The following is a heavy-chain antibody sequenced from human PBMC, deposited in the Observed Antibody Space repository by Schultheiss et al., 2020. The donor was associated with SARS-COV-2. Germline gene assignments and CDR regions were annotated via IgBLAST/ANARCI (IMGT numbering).Heavy chain of an antibody. J-gene: IGHJ3*02. CDR2: IYYSGST. CDR3: ARDQGAAAGSDAFDI. Sequence: SETLSLTCTVSGGSISSYYWSWIRQPPGKGLEWIGYIYYSGSTNYNPSLKSRVTISVDTSKNQFSLKLSSVTAADTAVYYCARDQGAAAGSDAFDIWGQGTMVTVSS. D-gene: IGHD6-13*01. CDR1: GGSISSYY. V-gene: IGHV4-59*01.